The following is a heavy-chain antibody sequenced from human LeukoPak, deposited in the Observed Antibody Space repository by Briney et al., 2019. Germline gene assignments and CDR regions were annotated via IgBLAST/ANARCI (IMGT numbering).Heavy chain of an antibody. CDR1: GGSISSYY. Sequence: SETLSLTCTVSGGSISSYYWSWIRQPAGKGLEWIGRIYTSGSTNYNPSLKSRVTMSVDTSKNQFSLKLSSVIAADTAVYYCARDHATVRDNWFDPWGQGTLVTVSS. CDR3: ARDHATVRDNWFDP. V-gene: IGHV4-4*07. CDR2: IYTSGST. D-gene: IGHD4-11*01. J-gene: IGHJ5*02.